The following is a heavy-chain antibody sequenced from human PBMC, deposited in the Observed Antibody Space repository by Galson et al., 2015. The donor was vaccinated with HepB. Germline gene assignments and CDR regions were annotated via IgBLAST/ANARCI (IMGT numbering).Heavy chain of an antibody. D-gene: IGHD4-17*01. CDR2: IIYSGST. J-gene: IGHJ6*02. CDR1: GGSISNYY. V-gene: IGHV4-59*01. CDR3: ARDTDYGATGYGMDV. Sequence: ETLSLTCTVSGGSISNYYWSWIRQPPGKGLEWIGYIIYSGSTNHNPSLKSRVTISVDTSKNQFSLKLKSVTAADTAIYYCARDTDYGATGYGMDVWGQGTTVTVSS.